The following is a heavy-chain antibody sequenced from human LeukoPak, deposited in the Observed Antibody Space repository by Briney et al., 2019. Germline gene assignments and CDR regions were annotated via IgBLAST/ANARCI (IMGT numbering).Heavy chain of an antibody. V-gene: IGHV3-30*14. Sequence: PTGRSLRLSCAASGFTFSIYAMHWVRQAPGKGLEWVALISYDGSNKYYADSVKGRFTISRDNSKNTLYLQMNSLRAEDTAVYYCARDPDYYDSSGYYAPWGQGTLVTVSS. CDR3: ARDPDYYDSSGYYAP. J-gene: IGHJ5*02. CDR1: GFTFSIYA. CDR2: ISYDGSNK. D-gene: IGHD3-22*01.